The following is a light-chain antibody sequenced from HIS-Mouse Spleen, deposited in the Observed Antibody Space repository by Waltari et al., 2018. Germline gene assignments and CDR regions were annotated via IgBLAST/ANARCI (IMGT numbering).Light chain of an antibody. CDR3: QQSYSTPNT. CDR2: AAS. CDR1: QSISSY. J-gene: IGKJ2*01. V-gene: IGKV1-39*01. Sequence: DIQMTQSPSSLSASVGDRVTITCRASQSISSYLNWYQQKPGKDPKLLIYAASSLQSGVPSRFSGSGSGTDFTLTISSLQPEDFATYYCQQSYSTPNTFGQGTKVEIK.